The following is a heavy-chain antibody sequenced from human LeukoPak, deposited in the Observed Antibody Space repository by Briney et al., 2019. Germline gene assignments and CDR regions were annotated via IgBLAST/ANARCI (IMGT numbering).Heavy chain of an antibody. J-gene: IGHJ4*02. Sequence: ASVKVSCKTSGFSFSNFGISWVRQAPGQGLEWMGWVNLYNGNTKSAQKFQARLSLTTDTSTTTAYMELRGLRSDDTALHYCGRVTTSKLPLRWYYFDTWGQGTPVIVSS. CDR2: VNLYNGNT. CDR1: GFSFSNFG. D-gene: IGHD6-13*01. V-gene: IGHV1-18*01. CDR3: GRVTTSKLPLRWYYFDT.